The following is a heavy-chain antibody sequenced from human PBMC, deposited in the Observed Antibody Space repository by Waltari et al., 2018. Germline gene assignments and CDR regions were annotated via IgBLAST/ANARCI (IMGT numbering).Heavy chain of an antibody. Sequence: QLLLQDSAPGLVKPSATLPLTCSVSGASIPPNRHYFGWIRQPPGQGLEWIATISYNGATYSSPSLKSRVTISRDTSKNQLSLTLDSVTATDTAVYYCATYIGASLGTAAFDVWGQGTMVTVSS. D-gene: IGHD1-1*01. J-gene: IGHJ3*01. CDR2: ISYNGAT. CDR3: ATYIGASLGTAAFDV. CDR1: GASIPPNRHY. V-gene: IGHV4-39*01.